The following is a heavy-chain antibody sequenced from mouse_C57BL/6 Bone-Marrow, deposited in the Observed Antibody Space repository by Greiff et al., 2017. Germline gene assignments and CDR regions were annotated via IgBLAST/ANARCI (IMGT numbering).Heavy chain of an antibody. Sequence: EVQLQQSGPGLVKPSQSLSLPCSVTGYSITSGYYWNWIRQFPGNKLEWMGYISYDGSNNYNPSLKNRISITRDTSKNQFFLKLNSVTTEDTATYYCARGLYYGYDGGYYFDYWGQGTTLTVSS. V-gene: IGHV3-6*01. J-gene: IGHJ2*01. CDR1: GYSITSGYY. CDR2: ISYDGSN. CDR3: ARGLYYGYDGGYYFDY. D-gene: IGHD2-2*01.